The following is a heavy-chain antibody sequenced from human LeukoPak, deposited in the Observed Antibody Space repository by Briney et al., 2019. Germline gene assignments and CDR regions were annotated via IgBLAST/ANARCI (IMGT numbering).Heavy chain of an antibody. V-gene: IGHV1-2*02. CDR2: INPNSGVT. D-gene: IGHD3-3*01. Sequence: ASVKVSCKASGYTFTDYYIHWVRQAPGQGPEWMGCINPNSGVTNYAQTFQGRVTVTRDTSISTAYMELSRLRSDDTAMYYCARDTARITIFGVAKYMDVWGKGTTVTASS. J-gene: IGHJ6*03. CDR3: ARDTARITIFGVAKYMDV. CDR1: GYTFTDYY.